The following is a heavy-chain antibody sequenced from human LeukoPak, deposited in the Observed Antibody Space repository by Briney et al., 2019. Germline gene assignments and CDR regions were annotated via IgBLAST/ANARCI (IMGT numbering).Heavy chain of an antibody. CDR3: ARGTDNWFDP. Sequence: GGSLRLSCAASGFTFTSYGIHWVRQAPGKGLEWVAVITYDGSGKWYADAVKGRFTISRDNAKNSLYLQMNSLRAEDTAVYYCARGTDNWFDPWGQGTLVTVSS. J-gene: IGHJ5*02. V-gene: IGHV3-30*03. CDR1: GFTFTSYG. CDR2: ITYDGSGK. D-gene: IGHD1-1*01.